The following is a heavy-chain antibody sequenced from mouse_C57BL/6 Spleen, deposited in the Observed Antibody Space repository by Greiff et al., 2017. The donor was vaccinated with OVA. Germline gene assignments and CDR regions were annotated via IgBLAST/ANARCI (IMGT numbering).Heavy chain of an antibody. J-gene: IGHJ4*01. CDR2: IYPGAGDT. CDR3: ARDGVGGAMDY. Sequence: VQLQQSGAELVKPGASVKISCKASGYAFSSYWMNWVKQRPGKGLEWIGQIYPGAGDTNYNGKFKGKATLTADKSSSTAYMQLSSLTSEDSAVYFCARDGVGGAMDYWGQGTSVTVSS. V-gene: IGHV1-80*01. D-gene: IGHD1-1*01. CDR1: GYAFSSYW.